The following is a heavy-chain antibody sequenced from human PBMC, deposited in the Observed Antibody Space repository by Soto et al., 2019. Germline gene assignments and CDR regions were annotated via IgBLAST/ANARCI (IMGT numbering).Heavy chain of an antibody. J-gene: IGHJ6*02. CDR2: ISYDGYNK. V-gene: IGHV3-30*18. CDR1: GFTFSSYA. Sequence: GGSLRPSFAASGFTFSSYAMHWVRQAPGKGLEGVAVISYDGYNKYYADSVKGRFTISRDNSKNTLYLQMNILRAEDTALYYCAKHQGGVTDFYYGMDVWGQGTTVTVSS. D-gene: IGHD3-3*01. CDR3: AKHQGGVTDFYYGMDV.